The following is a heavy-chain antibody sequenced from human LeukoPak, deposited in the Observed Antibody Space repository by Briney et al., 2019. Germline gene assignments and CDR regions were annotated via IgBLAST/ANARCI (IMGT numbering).Heavy chain of an antibody. D-gene: IGHD1-26*01. CDR1: GGSISSGDYY. V-gene: IGHV4-30-4*01. CDR2: IYYSGST. Sequence: SQTLSLTCTVSGGSISSGDYYWSWIRQPPGKGLEWIGYIYYSGSTYYNPSLKSRVTISVDTSKNQFSLKLSSVTAADTAVYYCARDDGLSVGATARLSYYGMDVWGQGTTVTVSS. J-gene: IGHJ6*02. CDR3: ARDDGLSVGATARLSYYGMDV.